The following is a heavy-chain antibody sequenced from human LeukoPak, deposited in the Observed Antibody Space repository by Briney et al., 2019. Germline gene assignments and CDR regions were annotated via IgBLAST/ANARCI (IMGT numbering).Heavy chain of an antibody. V-gene: IGHV3-53*01. CDR2: IYSGGST. D-gene: IGHD1-26*01. Sequence: PGRSLRLSCAASGFTVNSNYMSWVRQAPGKGLEWVSVIYSGGSTYFADSVKGRFAISRDNSKNTLYLQMNSLRAEDTAVYYCARVVGNWLDPWGQGTLVAVSS. CDR1: GFTVNSNY. CDR3: ARVVGNWLDP. J-gene: IGHJ5*02.